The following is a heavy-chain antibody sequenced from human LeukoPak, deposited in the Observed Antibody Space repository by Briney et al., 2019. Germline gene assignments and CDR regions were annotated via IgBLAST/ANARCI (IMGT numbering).Heavy chain of an antibody. V-gene: IGHV3-48*01. CDR2: ISSSKSAI. CDR1: GFTFSNYG. Sequence: GGSLRLSCAASGFTFSNYGINWVRQTPGKGLEWVSYISSSKSAINYADSVRGRFTISRDNAKNSLYLQMNSLRAEDTAVYYCARTTILDYWGQGTLVTVSS. CDR3: ARTTILDY. J-gene: IGHJ4*02. D-gene: IGHD4-17*01.